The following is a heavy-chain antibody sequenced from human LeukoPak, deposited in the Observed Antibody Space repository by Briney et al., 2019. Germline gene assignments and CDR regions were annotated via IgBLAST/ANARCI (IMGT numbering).Heavy chain of an antibody. CDR1: GGSISSYY. J-gene: IGHJ5*02. Sequence: PSETLSLTCTVSGGSISSYYWSWIRQPPGKGLEWIGYIYYSGSTNYNPSLKSRVTISVDTSKNQFSLKLSSVTAADTAVYYCARRMVLAATQWFDPWSQGTLVTVSP. V-gene: IGHV4-59*08. CDR3: ARRMVLAATQWFDP. CDR2: IYYSGST. D-gene: IGHD2-15*01.